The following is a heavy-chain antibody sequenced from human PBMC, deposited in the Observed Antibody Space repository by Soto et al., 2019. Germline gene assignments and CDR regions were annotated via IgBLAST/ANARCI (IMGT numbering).Heavy chain of an antibody. Sequence: QVQLVESGGGVVQPGRSLRLSCAASGFTFSSYGMHWVRQAPGKGLEWVAVIWYDGSNKYYADSVKGRFTISRDNSKNTLYLQMNSLRAEDTAVYYCARGNYGSGIRSRGRYYYYMDVWGKGTTVTVSS. CDR3: ARGNYGSGIRSRGRYYYYMDV. CDR2: IWYDGSNK. V-gene: IGHV3-33*01. D-gene: IGHD3-10*01. CDR1: GFTFSSYG. J-gene: IGHJ6*03.